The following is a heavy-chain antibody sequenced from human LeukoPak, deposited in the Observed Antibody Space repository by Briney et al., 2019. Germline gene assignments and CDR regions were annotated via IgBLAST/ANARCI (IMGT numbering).Heavy chain of an antibody. J-gene: IGHJ5*02. CDR1: GGSISSGGYY. V-gene: IGHV4-31*03. Sequence: SETLSLTCTVSGGSISSGGYYWSWLRQHPGKGLEWIGYIYYSGSTYYNPSLKSRVTISVDTSKNQFPLKLSSVTAADTAVYYCAYYGSGIRTSWGQGTLVTVSS. CDR2: IYYSGST. D-gene: IGHD3-10*01. CDR3: AYYGSGIRTS.